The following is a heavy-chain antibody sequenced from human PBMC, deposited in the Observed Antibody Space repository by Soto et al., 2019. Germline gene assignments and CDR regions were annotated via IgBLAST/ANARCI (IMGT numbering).Heavy chain of an antibody. CDR3: ARGQDGEVDYYYYMDV. J-gene: IGHJ6*03. D-gene: IGHD4-17*01. CDR2: MNPNSGNT. Sequence: EASVKVSCKASGYTFTSYDINWVRQATGQGLEWMGWMNPNSGNTGYAQKFQGRVTMTRNTSISTAYMELSSLRSEDTAVYYCARGQDGEVDYYYYMDVWGKGTTVTVSS. CDR1: GYTFTSYD. V-gene: IGHV1-8*01.